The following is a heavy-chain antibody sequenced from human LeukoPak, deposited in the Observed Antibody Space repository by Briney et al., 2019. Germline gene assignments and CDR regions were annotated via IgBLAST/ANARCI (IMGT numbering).Heavy chain of an antibody. D-gene: IGHD4-17*01. CDR3: ARGQWLTTVIIDY. CDR1: GGSISSGSYY. Sequence: TASETLSRTCTVSGGSISSGSYYWSWIRQPAGKGLEWIGRIYTSGSTNYNPSLKSRVTISVDTSKNQFSLKLSSVTAADTAVYYCARGQWLTTVIIDYWGQGTLVTVSS. V-gene: IGHV4-61*02. J-gene: IGHJ4*02. CDR2: IYTSGST.